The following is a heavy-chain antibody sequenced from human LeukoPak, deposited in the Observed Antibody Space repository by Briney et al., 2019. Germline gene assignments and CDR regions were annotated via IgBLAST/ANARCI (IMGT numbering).Heavy chain of an antibody. D-gene: IGHD6-19*01. CDR3: ASGRAQWLVDY. V-gene: IGHV1-69*06. Sequence: SVKVSCKASGYTFTGYYMHWVRQAPGQGLEWMGGIIPIFGTANYAQKFQGRVTITADKSTSTAYMELSSLRSKDTAVYYCASGRAQWLVDYWGQGTLVTVSS. J-gene: IGHJ4*02. CDR2: IIPIFGTA. CDR1: GYTFTGYY.